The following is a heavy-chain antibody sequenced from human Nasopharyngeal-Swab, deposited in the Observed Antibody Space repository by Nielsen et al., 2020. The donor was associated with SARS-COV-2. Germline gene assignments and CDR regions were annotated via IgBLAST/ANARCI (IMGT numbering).Heavy chain of an antibody. J-gene: IGHJ6*03. CDR1: GGSISSYY. CDR3: ARGLRYFDWLPEGYMDV. CDR2: IYYSGST. D-gene: IGHD3-9*01. V-gene: IGHV4-59*01. Sequence: GSLRLSCTVSGGSISSYYWSWIRQPPGKGLEWIGYIYYSGSTNYNPSLKSRVTISVDTSKNQFSLKLSSVTAADTAVYYCARGLRYFDWLPEGYMDVWGKGTTVTVSS.